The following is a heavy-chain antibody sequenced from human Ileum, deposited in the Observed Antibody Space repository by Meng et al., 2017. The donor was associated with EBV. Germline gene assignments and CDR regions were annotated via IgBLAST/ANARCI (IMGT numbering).Heavy chain of an antibody. CDR1: GVSFSGYY. V-gene: IGHV4-34*01. CDR3: ARGFYTYGSSCFDY. CDR2: INHSGST. Sequence: VHLTPGGAGLLSPSETLSLTCPVFGVSFSGYYWTWIRQPPGKGLEWIGEINHSGSTNYNPSLKSRVTISVDKNQFSLKLSSVTAADTAVYYCARGFYTYGSSCFDYWGQGTLVTVSS. J-gene: IGHJ4*02. D-gene: IGHD6-13*01.